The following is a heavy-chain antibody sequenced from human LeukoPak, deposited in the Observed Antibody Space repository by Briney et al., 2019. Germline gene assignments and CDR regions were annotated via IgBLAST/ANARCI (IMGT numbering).Heavy chain of an antibody. Sequence: GGSLRLSCAASGFTFSSYSMNWVRQAPGKGLEWVSYISSSSSTIYYADSVKGRFTISRDNAKNSLYLQMNSLRAEDTAVYYCAREQYYDFWSGYYTPVVWDQGTLVTVSS. V-gene: IGHV3-48*01. CDR1: GFTFSSYS. CDR2: ISSSSSTI. J-gene: IGHJ4*02. D-gene: IGHD3-3*01. CDR3: AREQYYDFWSGYYTPVV.